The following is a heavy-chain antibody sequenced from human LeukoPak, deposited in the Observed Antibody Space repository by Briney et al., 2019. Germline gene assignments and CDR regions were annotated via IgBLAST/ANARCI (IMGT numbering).Heavy chain of an antibody. CDR3: ARDYDSSGYYPHFDY. Sequence: PGGSLRLSCAASGVTFSSYAMHWVRQAPGKGLEWVTVISYDGRNEYYADSVKGRFTISRDNSQNTLYLQMNSLRPEDTAVYYCARDYDSSGYYPHFDYWGQGTLVTVSS. D-gene: IGHD3-22*01. CDR2: ISYDGRNE. J-gene: IGHJ4*02. V-gene: IGHV3-30-3*01. CDR1: GVTFSSYA.